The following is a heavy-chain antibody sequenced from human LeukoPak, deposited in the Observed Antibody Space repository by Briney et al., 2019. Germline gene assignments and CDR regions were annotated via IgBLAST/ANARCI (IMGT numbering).Heavy chain of an antibody. CDR1: GFTFSSYG. D-gene: IGHD2-2*01. CDR2: ISYDGSNK. J-gene: IGHJ4*02. V-gene: IGHV3-30*18. CDR3: AKEGDGGYCSSTSCSHFDY. Sequence: GRSLRLSCAASGFTFSSYGMHWVRQAPGKGLEWVAVISYDGSNKYYADSVKGRFTIPRDNSKNTLYLQMNSLRAEDTAVYYCAKEGDGGYCSSTSCSHFDYWGQGTLVTVSS.